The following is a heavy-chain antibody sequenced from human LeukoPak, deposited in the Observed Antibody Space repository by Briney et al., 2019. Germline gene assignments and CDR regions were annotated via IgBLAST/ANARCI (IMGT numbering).Heavy chain of an antibody. CDR2: INPSGGST. Sequence: ASVKVSCKASGYTFTSYYMHWVRQAPGQGLEWMGIINPSGGSTSYAQKFQSRVTMTRDMSTSTVYMELSSLRSEDTAVYYCARGGTITIFGVVEPFDPWGQGTLVTVSS. D-gene: IGHD3-3*01. CDR1: GYTFTSYY. J-gene: IGHJ5*02. V-gene: IGHV1-46*01. CDR3: ARGGTITIFGVVEPFDP.